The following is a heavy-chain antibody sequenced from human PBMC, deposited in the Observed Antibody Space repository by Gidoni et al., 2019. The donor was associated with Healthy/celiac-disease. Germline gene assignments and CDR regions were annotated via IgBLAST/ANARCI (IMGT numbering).Heavy chain of an antibody. CDR1: GYTFTGHY. V-gene: IGHV1-2*02. J-gene: IGHJ4*02. CDR2: INPNSGGT. Sequence: KASGYTFTGHYMHWVRQAPGQGLEWMGWINPNSGGTNYAQKFQGRVTMTRDTSISTAYMELSRLRSDDKAVYYWARGDSYGFDYGGQGTLVTVSS. D-gene: IGHD5-18*01. CDR3: ARGDSYGFDY.